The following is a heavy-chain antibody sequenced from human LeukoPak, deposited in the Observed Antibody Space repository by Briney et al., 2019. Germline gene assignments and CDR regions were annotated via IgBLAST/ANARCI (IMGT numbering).Heavy chain of an antibody. Sequence: ASVNVSCKASGYTFTSYGISWVRQAPGQGLEWMGWISAYSGDTNYAQKLQGRVTMTTDTSTSTAYMELRSLRSDDTAVYYCARVHSTLPYNWFDPWGQGTLVTVSS. J-gene: IGHJ5*02. CDR1: GYTFTSYG. D-gene: IGHD2/OR15-2a*01. V-gene: IGHV1-18*01. CDR3: ARVHSTLPYNWFDP. CDR2: ISAYSGDT.